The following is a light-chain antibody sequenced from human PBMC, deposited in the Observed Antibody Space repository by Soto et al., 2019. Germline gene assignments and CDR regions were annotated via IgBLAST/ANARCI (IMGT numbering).Light chain of an antibody. CDR2: HVT. J-gene: IGLJ1*01. CDR3: SSYTSSSTFV. Sequence: CVSGYLWEAAIIFKKGTSSDVGGHDYVSWYQQHPGKAPTLMIYHVTNRPSGVSSRFSGSKSGNTAFLIISGLQAEDEADYYCSSYTSSSTFVFGTGTKVTVL. CDR1: SSDVGGHDY. V-gene: IGLV2-14*04.